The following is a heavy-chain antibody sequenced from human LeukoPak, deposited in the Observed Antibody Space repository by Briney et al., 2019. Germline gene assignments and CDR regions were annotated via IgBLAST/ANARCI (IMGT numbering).Heavy chain of an antibody. J-gene: IGHJ4*02. D-gene: IGHD5-18*01. Sequence: GGSLRLSCAASGFTFSSYWMSWVRQAPGKGLEWVANIKQDGSDKYYVDSVKGRFTISRDNAKKSLYLQINSLRGEDTALYYCARHLSGITGYTYGRGIDYWGQGTLVTVSS. CDR2: IKQDGSDK. CDR3: ARHLSGITGYTYGRGIDY. CDR1: GFTFSSYW. V-gene: IGHV3-7*01.